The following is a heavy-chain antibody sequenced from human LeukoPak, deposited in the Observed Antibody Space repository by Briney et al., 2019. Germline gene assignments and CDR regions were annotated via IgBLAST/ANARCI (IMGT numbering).Heavy chain of an antibody. CDR2: IYYSGST. D-gene: IGHD3-22*01. V-gene: IGHV4-59*01. CDR1: GGSISSYY. Sequence: PSETLSLTCTVSGGSISSYYWGWIRQPPGKGLEWIGYIYYSGSTNYNPSLKSRVTISVDTSKNQFSLKLSSVTAADTAVYYCARGIRYYYDSSGYYRTDRFDPWGQGTLVTVSS. J-gene: IGHJ5*02. CDR3: ARGIRYYYDSSGYYRTDRFDP.